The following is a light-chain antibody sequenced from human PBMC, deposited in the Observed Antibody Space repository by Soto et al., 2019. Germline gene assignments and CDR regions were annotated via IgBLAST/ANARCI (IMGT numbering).Light chain of an antibody. J-gene: IGKJ1*01. Sequence: DIQMTQSPSTLSVSVGDRVTITCGASQGISSYLDWCQKKKGKAPNLLIYAASTLQSGVPSRLRGSRYGTDLTITISSMKTEDVETYYCQQYSDWRPQFGHGTQVDI. CDR3: QQYSDWRPQ. CDR1: QGISSY. V-gene: IGKV1-9*01. CDR2: AAS.